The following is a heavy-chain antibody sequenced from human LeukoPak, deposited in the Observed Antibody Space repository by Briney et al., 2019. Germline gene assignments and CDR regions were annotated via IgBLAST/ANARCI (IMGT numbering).Heavy chain of an antibody. J-gene: IGHJ4*02. CDR3: AGYSSGWSSGGGY. Sequence: SETLSLTCTVSGGSISSLTYYWGWIRQPPAKGLEWIASIYYSGTTYYSPSLKSRVTISVNRSNNQFSLRLTSVTAADTAVYFCAGYSSGWSSGGGYWGQGTLVTVSS. D-gene: IGHD6-19*01. V-gene: IGHV4-39*01. CDR2: IYYSGTT. CDR1: GGSISSLTYY.